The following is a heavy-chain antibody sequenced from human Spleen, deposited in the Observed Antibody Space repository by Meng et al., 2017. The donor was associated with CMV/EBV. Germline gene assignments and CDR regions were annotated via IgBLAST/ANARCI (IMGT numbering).Heavy chain of an antibody. Sequence: SETLSLTCTVSGGSISSVRSYWGWIRQPPGKGLEWIGYIYYSGSTNYNPSLKSRVTISVDTSKNQFSLKLSSVTAADTAVYYCARFNRPADAFDIWGQGTMVTVSS. J-gene: IGHJ3*02. CDR3: ARFNRPADAFDI. CDR2: IYYSGST. V-gene: IGHV4-61*01. CDR1: GGSISSVRSY.